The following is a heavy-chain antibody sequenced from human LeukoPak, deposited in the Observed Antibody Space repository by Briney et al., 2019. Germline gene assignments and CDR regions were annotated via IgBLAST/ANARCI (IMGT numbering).Heavy chain of an antibody. CDR1: GFTFGDYA. D-gene: IGHD3-3*01. CDR2: IRSKAYGGTT. V-gene: IGHV3-49*03. J-gene: IGHJ4*02. CDR3: TREGYYDFWSGYYVDY. Sequence: GGSLRLSCTASGFTFGDYAMSWFRQAPGNGLEWVGFIRSKAYGGTTQYAASVKGRFTISRDDSKSIAYLQMNSLKTEDTAVYYSTREGYYDFWSGYYVDYWGQGTLVTVSS.